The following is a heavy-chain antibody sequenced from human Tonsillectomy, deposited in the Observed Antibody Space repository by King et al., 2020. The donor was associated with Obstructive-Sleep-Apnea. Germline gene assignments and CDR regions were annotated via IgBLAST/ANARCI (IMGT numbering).Heavy chain of an antibody. Sequence: QLQESGPGLVKPSQTLSLTCTVSGGSISSGGYYWSWIRQHPGKGLEWIGYIYYSGSTYYNPSLKSRVTISVDTSKNQFSLKLSSVTAADTAVYYCARESPFNYELDYWGQGTLVTVSS. V-gene: IGHV4-31*03. CDR2: IYYSGST. CDR3: ARESPFNYELDY. D-gene: IGHD4-11*01. CDR1: GGSISSGGYY. J-gene: IGHJ4*02.